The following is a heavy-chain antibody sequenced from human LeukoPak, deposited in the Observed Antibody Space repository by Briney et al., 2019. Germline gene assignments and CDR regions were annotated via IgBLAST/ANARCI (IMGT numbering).Heavy chain of an antibody. D-gene: IGHD2-21*02. CDR1: GYTFTSYA. CDR2: INAGNGNT. J-gene: IGHJ5*02. V-gene: IGHV1-3*01. Sequence: ASVKVSCKASGYTFTSYAMHWVRQAPGQRLEWMGWINAGNGNTKYSQKFQGRVTITRDTSASTAYMELSSLRSEDTAVYYCARLCGGDCYVTATWGQGTLVTVSS. CDR3: ARLCGGDCYVTAT.